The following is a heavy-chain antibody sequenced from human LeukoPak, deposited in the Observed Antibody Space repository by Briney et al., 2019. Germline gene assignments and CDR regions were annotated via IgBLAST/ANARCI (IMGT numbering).Heavy chain of an antibody. V-gene: IGHV4-61*02. D-gene: IGHD3-3*01. CDR1: GGSISSGSYY. CDR2: IYTSGST. J-gene: IGHJ5*02. Sequence: SETLSLTCTVSGGSISSGSYYWSWIRQPAGKGLEWIGRIYTSGSTNYNPSLKSRVTISVDTSKNQFSLKLSSVTAADTAVYYCARASGLRFLEPGEFDPWGQETLVTVSS. CDR3: ARASGLRFLEPGEFDP.